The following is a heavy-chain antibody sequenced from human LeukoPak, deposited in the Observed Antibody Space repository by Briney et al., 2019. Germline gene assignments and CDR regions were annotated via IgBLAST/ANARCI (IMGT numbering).Heavy chain of an antibody. Sequence: ASVKVSCKASGYTFTSYGISWVRQAPGQGLEWMGWINPNSGGTNYAQKFQGRVTMTRDTSISTAYMELSRLRSDDTAVYYCARDYREGFYYDSFDFDYWGQGTLVTVSS. CDR3: ARDYREGFYYDSFDFDY. J-gene: IGHJ4*02. D-gene: IGHD3-22*01. V-gene: IGHV1-2*02. CDR1: GYTFTSYG. CDR2: INPNSGGT.